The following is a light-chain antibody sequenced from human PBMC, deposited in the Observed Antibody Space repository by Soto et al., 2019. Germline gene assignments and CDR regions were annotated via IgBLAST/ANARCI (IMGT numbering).Light chain of an antibody. Sequence: IQMTQSPSSLSASVGDRVTITCRASQTIDKYLNWYQHIPGRAPKLLIYGASSLQSGVPTRFSGSCGGTYFTLTISSLQHEDFATYYCQQSYSSPGTFGRGTRVE. CDR3: QQSYSSPGT. V-gene: IGKV1-39*01. CDR1: QTIDKY. J-gene: IGKJ1*01. CDR2: GAS.